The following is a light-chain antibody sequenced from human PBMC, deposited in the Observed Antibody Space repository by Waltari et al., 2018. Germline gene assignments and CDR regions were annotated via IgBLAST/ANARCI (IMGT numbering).Light chain of an antibody. CDR2: DVS. J-gene: IGLJ2*01. CDR3: SSQSSNDVVL. Sequence: QSALTHPASVSGSPGPSVTIFCAGTSNDVGGYNSVVWYQEHPGQAPRVIIYDVSDRPSGVSDRFSGSKSGNTASLTISGLQAEDEADYYCSSQSSNDVVLFGGGTKLTVL. CDR1: SNDVGGYNS. V-gene: IGLV2-14*01.